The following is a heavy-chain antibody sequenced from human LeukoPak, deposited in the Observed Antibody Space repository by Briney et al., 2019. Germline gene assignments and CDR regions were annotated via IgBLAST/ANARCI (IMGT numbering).Heavy chain of an antibody. Sequence: GGSLRLSCAASEFTFSSYAMSWVRQAPGKGLEWVSAISGSGGSTYYADSVKGRFTISRDNSKNTLYLQMNSLRAEDTAVYYCAKDSGYFDWLYDFDYWGQGTLVTVSS. CDR1: EFTFSSYA. D-gene: IGHD3-9*01. CDR2: ISGSGGST. CDR3: AKDSGYFDWLYDFDY. V-gene: IGHV3-23*01. J-gene: IGHJ4*02.